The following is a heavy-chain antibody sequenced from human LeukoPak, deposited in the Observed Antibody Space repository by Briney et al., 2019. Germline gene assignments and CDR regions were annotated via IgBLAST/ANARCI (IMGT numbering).Heavy chain of an antibody. V-gene: IGHV3-33*06. Sequence: PGRSLRLSCAASGFTFSSYGMHWVRQAPGKGLEWVAVIWYDGSNKYYADSVKGRFAISRDNSENTLYLQMDSLRAEDTAVYYCAKERIHLWSDIDYWGQGILVTVSS. J-gene: IGHJ4*02. CDR1: GFTFSSYG. CDR2: IWYDGSNK. CDR3: AKERIHLWSDIDY. D-gene: IGHD5-18*01.